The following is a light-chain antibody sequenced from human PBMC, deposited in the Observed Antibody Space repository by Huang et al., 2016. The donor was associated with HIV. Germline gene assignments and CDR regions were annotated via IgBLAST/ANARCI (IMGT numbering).Light chain of an antibody. Sequence: SASVGDRVTLTCQASQDITNYLNWYRHKPGEAPILLIYDTSNLETGVPSRLSASGSVTDFTFTISSMQPEDISTYYCQQYADFPITFGQGTRLEI. CDR3: QQYADFPIT. J-gene: IGKJ5*01. CDR2: DTS. CDR1: QDITNY. V-gene: IGKV1-33*01.